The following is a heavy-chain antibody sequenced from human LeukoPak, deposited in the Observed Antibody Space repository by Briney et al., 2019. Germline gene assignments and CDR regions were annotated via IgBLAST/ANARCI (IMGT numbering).Heavy chain of an antibody. V-gene: IGHV5-51*01. D-gene: IGHD3-3*01. CDR2: IYPGDSDT. J-gene: IGHJ4*02. Sequence: GESLKISCKGSGYSFTSYWIGWVRQMPGKGLEWMGIIYPGDSDTRYSPSFQGQVTISADKSISTAYLQWSSLKASDTAMYYCARGGYYDFWSGHFAYYFDYWGQGTLVTVSS. CDR3: ARGGYYDFWSGHFAYYFDY. CDR1: GYSFTSYW.